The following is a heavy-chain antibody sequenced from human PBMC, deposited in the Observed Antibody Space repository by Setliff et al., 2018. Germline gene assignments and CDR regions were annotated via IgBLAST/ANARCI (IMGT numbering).Heavy chain of an antibody. Sequence: PGESLKISCRGSGYTFSDYWIGWVRQMPGKGLEWMGIIYPGDSDTRYSPSFQGQVTFSADKSISTAYLQWSSLKASGTATYYCARVVGADGIGIGYWGQGTVVTVSS. V-gene: IGHV5-51*01. J-gene: IGHJ4*02. CDR3: ARVVGADGIGIGY. D-gene: IGHD2-15*01. CDR1: GYTFSDYW. CDR2: IYPGDSDT.